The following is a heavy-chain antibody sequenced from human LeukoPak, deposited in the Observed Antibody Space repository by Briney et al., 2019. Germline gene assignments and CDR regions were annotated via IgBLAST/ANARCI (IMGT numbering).Heavy chain of an antibody. Sequence: GGSLRLSCAASGFTFSSYWMHWVRQAPGKGLVWVSRINSDGITTSYADSVKGRFTISRDNSKNTLYLQMNSLRAEDTAVYYCAKVPRGGHYYYYMDVWGKGTTVTVSS. CDR3: AKVPRGGHYYYYMDV. CDR2: INSDGITT. D-gene: IGHD2-15*01. V-gene: IGHV3-74*01. CDR1: GFTFSSYW. J-gene: IGHJ6*03.